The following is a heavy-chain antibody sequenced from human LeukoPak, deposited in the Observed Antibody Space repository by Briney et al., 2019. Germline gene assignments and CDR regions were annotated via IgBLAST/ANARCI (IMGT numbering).Heavy chain of an antibody. D-gene: IGHD6-19*01. CDR2: ISSSSSTI. V-gene: IGHV3-48*01. J-gene: IGHJ6*03. Sequence: GGSLRLSCAASGFTFSSYSMNWVRQAPGKGLEWVSYISSSSSTIYYADSVKGRFTISRDNAKNSLYLQMNSLRAEDTAVYYCARQSYSSGWYGAIRGYYYYYMDVWGKGTTVTVSS. CDR3: ARQSYSSGWYGAIRGYYYYYMDV. CDR1: GFTFSSYS.